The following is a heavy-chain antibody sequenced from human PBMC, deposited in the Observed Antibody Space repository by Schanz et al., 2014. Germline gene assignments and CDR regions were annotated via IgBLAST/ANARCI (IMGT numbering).Heavy chain of an antibody. J-gene: IGHJ3*02. CDR1: GYPFTGYY. CDR3: ARGPSTGAFDN. Sequence: QVQLVQSGAEVQKPGASVKASCEASGYPFTGYYIHWFRQAPGQALEWMGLINPSVGNTNYVQKCRGRFTMTGDTSTSTVYMELSSLRSEDTAVDCCARGPSTGAFDNWGQGTMVTVSS. V-gene: IGHV1-46*03. CDR2: INPSVGNT.